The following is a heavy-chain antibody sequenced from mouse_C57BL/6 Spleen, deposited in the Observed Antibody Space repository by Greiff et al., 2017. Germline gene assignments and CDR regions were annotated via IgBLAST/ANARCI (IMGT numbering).Heavy chain of an antibody. D-gene: IGHD2-3*01. V-gene: IGHV1-76*01. CDR3: ARREGYDPYAMDY. Sequence: QVQLQQSGAELVRPGASVKLSCKASGYTFTDYYINWVKQRPGQGLEWIARIYPGSGNTYYNEKFKGKATLTAEKSSSPAYMQLSSLTSEDSAVYFCARREGYDPYAMDYWGQGTSVTVSS. J-gene: IGHJ4*01. CDR2: IYPGSGNT. CDR1: GYTFTDYY.